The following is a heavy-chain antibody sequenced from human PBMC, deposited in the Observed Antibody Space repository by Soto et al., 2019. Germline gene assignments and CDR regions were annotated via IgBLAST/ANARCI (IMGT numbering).Heavy chain of an antibody. V-gene: IGHV3-23*01. Sequence: GGSLRISCATSGVTFCDYAMSWVRQAPGKGLEWVSDISHSGGRTYYADSMKGRFTISRDNSKNTLYLQMNSLRAEDTAVYYCGRYVVGRGKDAPGYWGQGTLVTVSS. CDR2: ISHSGGRT. J-gene: IGHJ4*02. D-gene: IGHD3-10*01. CDR3: GRYVVGRGKDAPGY. CDR1: GVTFCDYA.